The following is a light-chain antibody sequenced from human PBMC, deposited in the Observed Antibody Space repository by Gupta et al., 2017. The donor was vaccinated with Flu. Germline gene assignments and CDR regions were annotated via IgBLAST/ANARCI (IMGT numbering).Light chain of an antibody. V-gene: IGKV1-5*03. CDR1: QSISSW. J-gene: IGKJ2*01. CDR3: QQYNSYSYT. CDR2: KAS. Sequence: GDRVTITCRASQSISSWLAWYQQKPGKAPKLLIYKASSLESGVPSRFSGSGSGTEFTLTISSLQPDDFATYYCQQYNSYSYTFGQGTKLEI.